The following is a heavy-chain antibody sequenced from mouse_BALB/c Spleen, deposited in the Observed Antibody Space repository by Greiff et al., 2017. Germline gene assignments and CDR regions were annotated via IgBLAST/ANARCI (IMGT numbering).Heavy chain of an antibody. CDR3: ARGLLLRSGFAY. V-gene: IGHV5-6-5*01. CDR2: ISSGGST. CDR1: GFTFSSYA. J-gene: IGHJ3*01. Sequence: EVQGVESGGGLVKPGGSLKLSCAASGFTFSSYAMSWVRQTPEKRLEWVASISSGGSTYYPDSVKGRFTISRDNARNILYLQMSSLRSEDTAMYYCARGLLLRSGFAYWGQGTLVTVSA. D-gene: IGHD1-1*01.